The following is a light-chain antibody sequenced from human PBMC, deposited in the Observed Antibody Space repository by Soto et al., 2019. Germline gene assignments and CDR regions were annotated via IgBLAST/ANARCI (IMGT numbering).Light chain of an antibody. CDR3: QSYDSSLSGSV. CDR2: GNT. V-gene: IGLV1-40*01. Sequence: VLTQPPSVSGAPGQRVTISCTGSSSNIGAGYDVHWYQQLPGTAPKLLVYGNTNRPSGVPDRFSGSKSGTSASLAITGLQAEDEADYYCQSYDSSLSGSVFGGGTKVTVL. CDR1: SSNIGAGYD. J-gene: IGLJ3*02.